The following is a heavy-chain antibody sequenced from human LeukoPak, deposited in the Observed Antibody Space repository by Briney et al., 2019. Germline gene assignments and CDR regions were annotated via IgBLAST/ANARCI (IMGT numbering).Heavy chain of an antibody. CDR3: ARLRGIAAAGSYGMDV. D-gene: IGHD6-13*01. J-gene: IGHJ6*02. CDR2: IYTSGST. V-gene: IGHV4-61*02. CDR1: GGSISSGGYY. Sequence: SQTLSLTCTVSGGSISSGGYYWSWIRQPAGKGLEWIGRIYTSGSTNYNPSLKSRVTISVDTSKNQFSLKLSSVTAADTAVYYCARLRGIAAAGSYGMDVWGQGTTVTVSS.